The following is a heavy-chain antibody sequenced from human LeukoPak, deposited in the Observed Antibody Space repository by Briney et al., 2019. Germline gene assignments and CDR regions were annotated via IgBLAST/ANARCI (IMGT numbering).Heavy chain of an antibody. CDR1: GYTFTGYY. J-gene: IGHJ4*02. Sequence: GASVKVSCKASGYTFTGYYMHWVRQAPGQGLEWMGWMNPNSGNTGYAQKFQGRVTMTRNTSISTAYMELSSLRSEDTAVYYCARGKYSSSWYVHDYWGQGTLVTVSS. V-gene: IGHV1-8*02. CDR2: MNPNSGNT. CDR3: ARGKYSSSWYVHDY. D-gene: IGHD6-13*01.